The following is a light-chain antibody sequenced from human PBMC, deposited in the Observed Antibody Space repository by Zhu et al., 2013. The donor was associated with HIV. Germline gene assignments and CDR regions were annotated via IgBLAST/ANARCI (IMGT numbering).Light chain of an antibody. Sequence: DIQMTQSPSTLSASVGDRVTITCRASQSISSWLAWYQQKPGKAPNLLIYDASNLETGVPSRFSGSGSGTHFTFSITNLQPEDIATYYCQQFNNLPPYTFGQGTRLEIK. CDR1: QSISSW. J-gene: IGKJ2*01. V-gene: IGKV1-33*01. CDR3: QQFNNLPPYT. CDR2: DAS.